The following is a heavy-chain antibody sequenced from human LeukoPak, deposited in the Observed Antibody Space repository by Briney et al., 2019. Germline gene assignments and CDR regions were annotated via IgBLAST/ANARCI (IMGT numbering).Heavy chain of an antibody. J-gene: IGHJ4*02. Sequence: SETLSLTCTVSGGSISSYYWSWIRQPAGKGLEWIGRIYTSGSTNYNPSLKSRVTMSIDTSKKQFPLKLSSVTAADTAVYYCAKVATFGVVEYYFDYWGQGTLVTVSS. D-gene: IGHD3-3*01. CDR2: IYTSGST. CDR3: AKVATFGVVEYYFDY. V-gene: IGHV4-4*07. CDR1: GGSISSYY.